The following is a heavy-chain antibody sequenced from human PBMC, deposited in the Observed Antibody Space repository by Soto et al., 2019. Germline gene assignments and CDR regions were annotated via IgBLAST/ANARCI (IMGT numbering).Heavy chain of an antibody. D-gene: IGHD3-10*01. V-gene: IGHV3-23*01. CDR3: AKSGYGYYFDY. Sequence: GGSLRLSCAASGFTFSSYAMSWVRQAPGKGLEWVSAISGSGGSTYYADSVXXXXXXXXXXXXXXXXXXXXXXXXXXXXXYYCAKSGYGYYFDYWGQGTLVTVSS. J-gene: IGHJ4*02. CDR1: GFTFSSYA. CDR2: ISGSGGST.